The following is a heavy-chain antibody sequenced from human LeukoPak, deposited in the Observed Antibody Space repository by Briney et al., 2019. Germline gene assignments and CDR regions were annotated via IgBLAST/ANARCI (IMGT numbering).Heavy chain of an antibody. CDR1: GFTFDDYA. Sequence: GGSLRLSCAASGFTFDDYAMHWVRQAPGKGLEWVSGISWNSGSIGYADSVKGRFTISRDNAKNSLYLQMNSLGAEDTALYYCAKESGGLDPWGQGTLVTVSS. V-gene: IGHV3-9*01. CDR3: AKESGGLDP. J-gene: IGHJ5*02. D-gene: IGHD3-10*01. CDR2: ISWNSGSI.